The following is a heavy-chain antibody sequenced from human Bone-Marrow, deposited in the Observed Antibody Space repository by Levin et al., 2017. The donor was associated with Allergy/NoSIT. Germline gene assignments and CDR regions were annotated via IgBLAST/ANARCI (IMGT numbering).Heavy chain of an antibody. V-gene: IGHV3-30*03. Sequence: GGSLRLSCAASGFTFGSYGMHWVRQAPGKGLEWVTLISYDRSETDYADSVKGRFTISRDNSKNMLFLLMNSLRPDDTALYYCARDSSGYGEFAHWGQGTLVTVSS. D-gene: IGHD5-12*01. CDR3: ARDSSGYGEFAH. CDR2: ISYDRSET. CDR1: GFTFGSYG. J-gene: IGHJ4*02.